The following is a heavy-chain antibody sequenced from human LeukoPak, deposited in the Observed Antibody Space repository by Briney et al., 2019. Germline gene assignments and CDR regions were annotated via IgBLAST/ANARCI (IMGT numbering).Heavy chain of an antibody. CDR1: GFTFSSYA. CDR2: ISGSGDVT. CDR3: AIDPPTMTMDY. D-gene: IGHD3-22*01. Sequence: GGSLRLSCAASGFTFSSYAMTWVRQAPGKGLEWVSVISGSGDVTHYTDSVKGRLTISRDNSKNTVYLQMNGLRADDTAVYYCAIDPPTMTMDYWGQETVLSVSS. J-gene: IGHJ4*02. V-gene: IGHV3-23*01.